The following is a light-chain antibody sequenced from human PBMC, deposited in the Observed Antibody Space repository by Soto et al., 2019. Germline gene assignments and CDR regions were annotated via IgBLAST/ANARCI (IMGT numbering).Light chain of an antibody. Sequence: IQMTQSPSSLSASVGDRVTITCRASQGVRDDVGWYQQKPGKAPKLLIYSASTLQSGVPSRFSGSGSGTDFTLTISGLQPEXXXXXXXLQESNYPLTFGGGTKVEIK. CDR3: LQESNYPLT. V-gene: IGKV1-6*01. CDR1: QGVRDD. J-gene: IGKJ4*01. CDR2: SAS.